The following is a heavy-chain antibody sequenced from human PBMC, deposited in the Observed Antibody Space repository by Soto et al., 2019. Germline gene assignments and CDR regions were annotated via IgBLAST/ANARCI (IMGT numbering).Heavy chain of an antibody. CDR3: ARDLLLVGAPDGDCSGGSCNFPPGGMDV. CDR2: INPSVGTR. J-gene: IGHJ6*02. D-gene: IGHD2-15*01. Sequence: ASVKASCKASEYTFTRYYLHWVRQAPGQGLEWMGIINPSVGTRSFAQSLQDRITMTTDTSTSTVYMELSSLRSEDTRTYYCARDLLLVGAPDGDCSGGSCNFPPGGMDVWGQGTTVTVSS. CDR1: EYTFTRYY. V-gene: IGHV1-46*01.